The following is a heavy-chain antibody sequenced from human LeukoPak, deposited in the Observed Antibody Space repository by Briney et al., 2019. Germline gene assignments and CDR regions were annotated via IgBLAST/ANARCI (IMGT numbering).Heavy chain of an antibody. CDR1: GYIFIDYE. CDR2: MNPKSGDT. J-gene: IGHJ6*03. Sequence: ASVKVSCKTSGYIFIDYEISWVRQAPGQGLEWMGWMNPKSGDTGYEQKFQGRITITGDSSISTVYMELSSLRSEDTALYYCARGRYMDVWGKGTTATVSS. V-gene: IGHV1-8*02. CDR3: ARGRYMDV.